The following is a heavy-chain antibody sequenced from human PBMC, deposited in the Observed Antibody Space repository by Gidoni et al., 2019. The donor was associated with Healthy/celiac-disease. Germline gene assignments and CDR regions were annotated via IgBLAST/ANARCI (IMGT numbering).Heavy chain of an antibody. Sequence: QVQLVESGGGVVQPGRSLRLSCAASGFTFSSYGMHWVRQAPGKGLEWVAVIWYDGSNKYYADSVKGRFTISRDNSKNTLYLQMNSLRAEDTAVYYCARGTYYYDSSPSILDYWGQGTLVTVSS. J-gene: IGHJ4*02. CDR3: ARGTYYYDSSPSILDY. D-gene: IGHD3-22*01. V-gene: IGHV3-33*01. CDR1: GFTFSSYG. CDR2: IWYDGSNK.